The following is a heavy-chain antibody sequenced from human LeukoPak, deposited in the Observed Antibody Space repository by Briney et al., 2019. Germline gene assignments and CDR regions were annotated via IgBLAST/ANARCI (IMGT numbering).Heavy chain of an antibody. J-gene: IGHJ3*02. V-gene: IGHV1-46*01. CDR3: ARGGHSSGYYYGDGAFDI. D-gene: IGHD3-22*01. CDR2: INPSGGST. CDR1: GYTFTSYY. Sequence: GASVTVSCKASGYTFTSYYMHWVRQAPGQGLEWMGIINPSGGSTSYAQKFQGRVTMTRDTSTSTVYMELSSLRSEDTAVYYCARGGHSSGYYYGDGAFDIWGQGTMVTVSS.